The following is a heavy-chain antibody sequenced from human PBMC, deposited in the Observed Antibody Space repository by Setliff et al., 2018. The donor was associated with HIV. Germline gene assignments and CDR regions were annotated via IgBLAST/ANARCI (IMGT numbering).Heavy chain of an antibody. D-gene: IGHD4-17*01. Sequence: ASVKVSCKASGYTFTDYYMHWVQQAPGKGLEWMGRVEPQHGETIFAGKFQGRVTITADTSTDTAYMELSSLRSEGTAVYFCARGTTATDYYYYMDVWGKGTSVTVS. CDR2: VEPQHGET. CDR1: GYTFTDYY. CDR3: ARGTTATDYYYYMDV. J-gene: IGHJ6*03. V-gene: IGHV1-69-2*01.